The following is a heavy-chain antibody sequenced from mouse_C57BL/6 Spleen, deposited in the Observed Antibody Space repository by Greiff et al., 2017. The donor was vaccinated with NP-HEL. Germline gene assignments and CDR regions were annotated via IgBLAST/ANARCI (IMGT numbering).Heavy chain of an antibody. CDR2: IDPSDSYT. V-gene: IGHV1-59*01. CDR1: GYTFTSYW. CDR3: ARREDREDY. J-gene: IGHJ2*01. Sequence: QVQLQQPGAELVRPGPSVKLSCKASGYTFTSYWMHWVKQRPGQGLEWIGVIDPSDSYTNYNQKFKGKATLTVDTSSSTAYMQLSSLTSEDSAVYYCARREDREDYWGQGTTLTVSS.